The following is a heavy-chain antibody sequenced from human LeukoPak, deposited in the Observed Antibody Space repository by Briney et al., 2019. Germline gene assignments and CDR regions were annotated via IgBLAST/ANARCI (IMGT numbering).Heavy chain of an antibody. V-gene: IGHV4-30-4*01. Sequence: SQTLSLTCTISGGSLSSGDYYWSWIRQPPGTGLEWIGYIYYSGSTYYNPSLKSRVTISVDTSKNQFSLKLSSVTAADTAVYYCARERVYGGNSLDYWGQGTLVTVSS. D-gene: IGHD4-23*01. CDR3: ARERVYGGNSLDY. CDR1: GGSLSSGDYY. CDR2: IYYSGST. J-gene: IGHJ4*02.